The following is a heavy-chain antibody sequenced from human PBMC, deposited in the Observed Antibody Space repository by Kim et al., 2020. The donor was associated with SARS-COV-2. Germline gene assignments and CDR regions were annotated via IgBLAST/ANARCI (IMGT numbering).Heavy chain of an antibody. D-gene: IGHD3-10*01. J-gene: IGHJ5*02. Sequence: YAASVKGRFTISSDNAKNALYLRMNSLRAEDTAVYYCARDGSGRPNWVDPWGQGTLVTVSS. CDR3: ARDGSGRPNWVDP. V-gene: IGHV3-11*04.